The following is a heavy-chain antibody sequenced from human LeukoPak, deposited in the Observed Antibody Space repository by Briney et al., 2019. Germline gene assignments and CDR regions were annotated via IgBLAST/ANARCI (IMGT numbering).Heavy chain of an antibody. V-gene: IGHV3-23*01. CDR3: AKYRWYYGSGNWFDP. CDR1: GFTFSSYA. Sequence: GGSLRLSSAASGFTFSSYAMSSVRQTPGKGVEWVSVICSRGGSNYYADSVKGRFTISRDNSKNTLYLQMNSLRAEDTAVYYCAKYRWYYGSGNWFDPWGQGTLVTVSS. J-gene: IGHJ5*02. CDR2: ICSRGGSN. D-gene: IGHD3-10*01.